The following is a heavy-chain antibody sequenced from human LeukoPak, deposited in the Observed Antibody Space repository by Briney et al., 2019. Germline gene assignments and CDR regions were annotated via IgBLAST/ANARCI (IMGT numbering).Heavy chain of an antibody. D-gene: IGHD2-21*02. J-gene: IGHJ4*02. CDR2: MNPNSGNT. V-gene: IGHV1-8*01. CDR1: GYTFTSYD. CDR3: ARADVVVTGMVDY. Sequence: ASVKVSCKASGYTFTSYDINWVRQATGQGLEWMGWMNPNSGNTGYAQKFQGRVTMTRNTYISTAYMELSSLRSEDTAVYYCARADVVVTGMVDYWGQGTLVTVSS.